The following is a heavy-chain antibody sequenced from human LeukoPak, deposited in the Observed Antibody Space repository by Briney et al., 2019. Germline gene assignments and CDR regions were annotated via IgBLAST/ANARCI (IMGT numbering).Heavy chain of an antibody. CDR2: MRYDGTQT. J-gene: IGHJ5*02. CDR1: GFTFSSYG. V-gene: IGHV3-30*02. D-gene: IGHD2-2*01. Sequence: PGGPLSFSSAASGFTFSSYGMYWVRQAPGKGLHWVAYMRYDGTQTYYADSVQGRFTTSSDNSKNTLYLQMNRLRAEDTALYYCAPHYHPSGPFDPWGQGTLVTVSS. CDR3: APHYHPSGPFDP.